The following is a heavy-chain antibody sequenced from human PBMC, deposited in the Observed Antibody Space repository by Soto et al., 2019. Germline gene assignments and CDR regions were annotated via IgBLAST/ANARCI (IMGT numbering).Heavy chain of an antibody. J-gene: IGHJ5*02. CDR1: GGSISSSNW. CDR2: IYHSGST. V-gene: IGHV4-4*02. D-gene: IGHD6-13*01. CDR3: ASRRIAAAGLWGFYP. Sequence: QVQLQESGPGLVKPSGTLSLTCAVSGGSISSSNWWSWVRQPPGKGLEWIGEIYHSGSTNYNPSLKSRVTISVDKSKNRFALKLSAVTAADTAVYYCASRRIAAAGLWGFYPWGEGTLVTVSS.